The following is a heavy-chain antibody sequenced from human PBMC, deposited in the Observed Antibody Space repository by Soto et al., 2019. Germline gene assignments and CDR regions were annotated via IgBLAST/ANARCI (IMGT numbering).Heavy chain of an antibody. D-gene: IGHD3-10*01. V-gene: IGHV4-61*01. J-gene: IGHJ6*02. CDR1: GEALGSGQSY. Sequence: QVQLQESGPGLVKSSETLSLICFVSGEALGSGQSYWNWIRQAPGKGLEWIGQTFVTGATKYSASLKSRVNMSVDPSQSQISLTLASVTAADSATYYCARGRSDSAGSSFGRRMDVWGQGTTVTVSS. CDR2: TFVTGAT. CDR3: ARGRSDSAGSSFGRRMDV.